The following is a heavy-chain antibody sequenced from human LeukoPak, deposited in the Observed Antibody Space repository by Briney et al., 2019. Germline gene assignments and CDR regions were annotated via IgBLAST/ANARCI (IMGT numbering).Heavy chain of an antibody. CDR3: ARQGLIPSFPYDVGYDY. CDR2: IYYSGST. D-gene: IGHD1-1*01. CDR1: GDSMSTYY. Sequence: SETLSLTCTVSGDSMSTYYWSWIRQPPGKGLEWIGYIYYSGSTKYNPSLKSRVTISVDTSKNQFSLKLSSVTAADTAVYYCARQGLIPSFPYDVGYDYWGQGTLVTVSS. V-gene: IGHV4-59*08. J-gene: IGHJ4*02.